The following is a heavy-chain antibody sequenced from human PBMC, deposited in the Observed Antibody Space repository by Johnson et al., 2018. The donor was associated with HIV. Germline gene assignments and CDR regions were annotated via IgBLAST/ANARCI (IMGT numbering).Heavy chain of an antibody. CDR1: GFTFDEYA. V-gene: IGHV3-9*01. J-gene: IGHJ3*02. D-gene: IGHD3-22*01. Sequence: VQLVESGGGLVQPGRSLRLSCAASGFTFDEYAMHWVRQATGKGLEWVSGISWNSGSIGYGDSVKGRFTISRDNAKNSLYLQMNILRAEDTALYYCAKEGAYYYDSIGLNDAFDIWGQGTMVTVSS. CDR3: AKEGAYYYDSIGLNDAFDI. CDR2: ISWNSGSI.